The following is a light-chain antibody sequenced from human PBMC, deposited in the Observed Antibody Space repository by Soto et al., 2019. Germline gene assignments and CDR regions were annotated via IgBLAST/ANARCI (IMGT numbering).Light chain of an antibody. CDR2: DAS. CDR3: QQYGSSGA. CDR1: QSVSNY. Sequence: VLTQFPATLSLSPGERDTLSCRASQSVSNYLAWYKQKPGQAPRILIYDASIRATGIPARFSGSGSGTDFTLTIRRLEPEEFAVYYCQQYGSSGAVGQGTRLEIK. V-gene: IGKV3-20*01. J-gene: IGKJ1*01.